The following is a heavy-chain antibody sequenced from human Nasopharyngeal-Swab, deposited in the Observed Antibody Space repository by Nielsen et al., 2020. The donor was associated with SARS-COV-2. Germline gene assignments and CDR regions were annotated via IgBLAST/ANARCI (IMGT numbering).Heavy chain of an antibody. Sequence: GESLKISCAASGFTFSSYGMHWVRQAPGKGLEWVAVISYDGSNKYYADSVKGRFTISRDNSKNTLYLQMNSLRAEDTAVYYCAKDLSLGVVAADDYWGQGTLVTVS. CDR2: ISYDGSNK. J-gene: IGHJ4*02. V-gene: IGHV3-30*18. CDR3: AKDLSLGVVAADDY. CDR1: GFTFSSYG. D-gene: IGHD2-15*01.